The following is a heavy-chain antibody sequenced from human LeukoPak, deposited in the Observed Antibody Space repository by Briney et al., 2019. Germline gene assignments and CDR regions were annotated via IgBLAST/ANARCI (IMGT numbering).Heavy chain of an antibody. D-gene: IGHD4-17*01. CDR1: GFTVSGNY. CDR3: ATGRLRGPLDY. Sequence: GGSLRLSCAASGFTVSGNYVTWVSQAPGKGLEWVSIISGGGDTYYADSVKGRFTISRDIFKNTLYLQMNSLRADDTAVYYCATGRLRGPLDYWGQGTLVTVSS. V-gene: IGHV3-53*01. J-gene: IGHJ4*02. CDR2: ISGGGDT.